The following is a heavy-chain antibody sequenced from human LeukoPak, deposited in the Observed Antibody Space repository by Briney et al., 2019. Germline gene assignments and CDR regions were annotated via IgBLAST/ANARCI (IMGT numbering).Heavy chain of an antibody. J-gene: IGHJ5*02. CDR2: ISSSSSYI. CDR1: GFTFSSYA. D-gene: IGHD6-19*01. Sequence: GGSLRLSCAASGFTFSSYAMSWVRQAPGKGLEWVSSISSSSSYIYYADSVKGRFTISRDNAKNSLYLQMNSLRAEDTAVYYCARDPDIAVAGNWFDPWGQGTLVTVSS. V-gene: IGHV3-21*01. CDR3: ARDPDIAVAGNWFDP.